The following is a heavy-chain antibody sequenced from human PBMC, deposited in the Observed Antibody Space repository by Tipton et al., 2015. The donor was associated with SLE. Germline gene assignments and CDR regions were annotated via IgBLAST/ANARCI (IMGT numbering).Heavy chain of an antibody. CDR1: GFTVSSNY. CDR3: ARDNFWNRGYYFGGGEDYYYYYMDV. V-gene: IGHV3-53*05. D-gene: IGHD3-3*01. J-gene: IGHJ6*03. Sequence: SLRLSCAASGFTVSSNYMSWVRQAPGKGLEWVSVIYSGGSTYYADSVKGRFTISRDNSKNTLYLQMNSLRAEDTAVYYCARDNFWNRGYYFGGGEDYYYYYMDVWGKGTTVTVSS. CDR2: IYSGGST.